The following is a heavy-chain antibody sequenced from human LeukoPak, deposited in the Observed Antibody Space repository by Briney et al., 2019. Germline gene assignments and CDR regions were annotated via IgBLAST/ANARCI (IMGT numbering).Heavy chain of an antibody. V-gene: IGHV4-30-4*01. J-gene: IGHJ4*02. CDR1: GGSISSGDYY. CDR3: ARGPHVLRYFDWLLRYYFDY. CDR2: IYYSGST. D-gene: IGHD3-9*01. Sequence: PSQTLSLTCTVSGGSISSGDYYWSWIRQPPGKGLVWIGYIYYSGSTYYNPSLKSRVTISVDTSKNQFSLKLSSVTAADTAVYYCARGPHVLRYFDWLLRYYFDYWGQGTLVTVSS.